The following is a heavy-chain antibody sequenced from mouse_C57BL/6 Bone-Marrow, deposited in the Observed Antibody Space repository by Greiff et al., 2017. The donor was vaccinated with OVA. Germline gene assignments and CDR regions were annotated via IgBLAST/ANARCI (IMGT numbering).Heavy chain of an antibody. J-gene: IGHJ2*01. Sequence: QVQLQQPGAELVKPGASVKLSCKASGYTFTSYWMHWVKQRPGQGLEWIGMIHPNSGSTNYNEKFKSKATLTVDKSSSTAYMQLSSLTSEDSAVYYCARDNNGYYGPNCDYWGQGTTLTVSS. D-gene: IGHD2-3*01. V-gene: IGHV1-64*01. CDR1: GYTFTSYW. CDR2: IHPNSGST. CDR3: ARDNNGYYGPNCDY.